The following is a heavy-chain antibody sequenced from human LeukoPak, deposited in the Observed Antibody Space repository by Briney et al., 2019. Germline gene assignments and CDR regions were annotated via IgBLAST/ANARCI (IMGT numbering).Heavy chain of an antibody. J-gene: IGHJ6*02. V-gene: IGHV3-11*01. D-gene: IGHD3-16*01. CDR2: MSSSGRTI. CDR1: GFTFSDYY. CDR3: ARDPPALGYYYYGMDV. Sequence: GGSLRLSCAASGFTFSDYYMSWIRQASGKGLEFVSYMSSSGRTIYYADSVKGRFTISRDNAKNSLYLQMNSLRVEDTAVYYCARDPPALGYYYYGMDVWGQGTTVTVS.